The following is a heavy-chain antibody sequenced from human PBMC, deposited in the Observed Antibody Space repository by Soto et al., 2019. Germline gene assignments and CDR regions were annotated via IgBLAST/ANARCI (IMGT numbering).Heavy chain of an antibody. Sequence: PGGSLRLSCAASGFTFSNAGMSWVRQAPGKGLEWVSYISSSSSTIYYADSVKGRFTIFRDNAKNSLYLQLNSLRDEDTAVYYCARSPYYYDSSNYYGYWGQGTLVTVSS. CDR1: GFTFSNAG. V-gene: IGHV3-48*02. CDR2: ISSSSSTI. CDR3: ARSPYYYDSSNYYGY. J-gene: IGHJ4*02. D-gene: IGHD3-22*01.